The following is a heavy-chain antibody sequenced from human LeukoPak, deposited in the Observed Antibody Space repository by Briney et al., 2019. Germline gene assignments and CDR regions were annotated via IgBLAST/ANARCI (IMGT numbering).Heavy chain of an antibody. CDR2: IKRETDGGTT. J-gene: IGHJ4*02. CDR3: SRDLYYDSSGYFDY. V-gene: IGHV3-15*01. D-gene: IGHD3-22*01. CDR1: GFTFSSAW. Sequence: GGSLRPSCAASGFTFSSAWMNWVRQAPGKGLEGVGRIKRETDGGTTDYAAPVKGRFTISRDDSKSIACLQMNRLKTEDTAVYYCSRDLYYDSSGYFDYWGQGTLVTVSS.